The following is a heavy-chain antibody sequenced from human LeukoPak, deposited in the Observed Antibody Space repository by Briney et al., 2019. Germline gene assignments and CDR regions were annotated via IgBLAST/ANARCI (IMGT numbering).Heavy chain of an antibody. CDR1: GGSISSYY. CDR2: IYYSGST. Sequence: PSETLSLTCTVSGGSISSYYWSWIRQPPGKGLEWIGYIYYSGSTNYNPSLKSRVTISVDTSKNQFSLKLSSVTAADTAVYYCARGQRELHYWGQGTLVTVSP. V-gene: IGHV4-59*01. D-gene: IGHD1-26*01. CDR3: ARGQRELHY. J-gene: IGHJ4*02.